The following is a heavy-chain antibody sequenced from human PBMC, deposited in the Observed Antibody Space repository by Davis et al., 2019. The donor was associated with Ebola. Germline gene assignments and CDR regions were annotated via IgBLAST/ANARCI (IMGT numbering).Heavy chain of an antibody. Sequence: SETLSLTCAVYGGSFSGYYWSWIRQPPGKGLEWIGEINHSGSTNYNPSLKSRVTISVDTSKSQFSLKLSSVTAADTAVYYCARDEYCSGGSCYSSFDYWGQGTLVTVSS. V-gene: IGHV4-34*01. J-gene: IGHJ4*02. CDR2: INHSGST. D-gene: IGHD2-15*01. CDR1: GGSFSGYY. CDR3: ARDEYCSGGSCYSSFDY.